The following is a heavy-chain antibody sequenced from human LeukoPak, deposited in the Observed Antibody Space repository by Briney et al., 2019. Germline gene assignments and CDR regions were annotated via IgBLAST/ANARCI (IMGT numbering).Heavy chain of an antibody. V-gene: IGHV4-34*01. CDR2: INHSGST. CDR1: GGSFSGYY. D-gene: IGHD2-21*01. CDR3: ARDRVVGSPTKYYYYYGMDV. Sequence: SETLSLTCAVYGGSFSGYYWSWIRQPPGKGLEWIGEINHSGSTNYNPSLRSRVTISVDTSKNQFSLKLSSVTAADTAVYYCARDRVVGSPTKYYYYYGMDVWGQGTTVTVSS. J-gene: IGHJ6*02.